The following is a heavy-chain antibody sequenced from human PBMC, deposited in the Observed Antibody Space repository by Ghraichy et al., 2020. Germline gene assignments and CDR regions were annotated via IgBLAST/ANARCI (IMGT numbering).Heavy chain of an antibody. CDR3: ARDGDSYGMDV. V-gene: IGHV4-61*01. D-gene: IGHD2-21*02. CDR1: GGSVSSGSYY. CDR2: IYYSGST. J-gene: IGHJ6*02. Sequence: SETLSLTCTVSGGSVSSGSYYWSWIRQPPGKGLEWIGYIYYSGSTNYNPSLKSRVTISVDTSKNQFSLKLSSVTAADTAVYYCARDGDSYGMDVWGQGTTVTVSS.